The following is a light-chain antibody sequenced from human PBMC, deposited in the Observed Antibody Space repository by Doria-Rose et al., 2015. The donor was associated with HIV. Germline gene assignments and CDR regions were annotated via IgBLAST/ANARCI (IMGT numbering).Light chain of an antibody. J-gene: IGKJ1*01. CDR3: QQTYSSPPWT. CDR2: AAS. CDR1: QTVSTY. Sequence: TITCRASQTVSTYLNWFQQEPGKAPKLLIYAASRLQSGVPSRFSGSGSGTGFTLTISGLQPGDFATYYCQQTYSSPPWTFGQGTKVEMK. V-gene: IGKV1-39*01.